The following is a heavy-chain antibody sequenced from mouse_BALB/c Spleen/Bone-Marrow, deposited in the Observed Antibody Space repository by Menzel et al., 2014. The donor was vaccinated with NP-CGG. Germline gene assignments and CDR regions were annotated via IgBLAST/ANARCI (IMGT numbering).Heavy chain of an antibody. CDR2: ISYDGSN. Sequence: ESGPCLVKPSQSLSLTCSVTGYSITSGYYWNWIRQFPANKLEWMGYISYDGSNNYNPSLKNRISITRDTSKNQVCLKLNSVTTEDTATYDCAREPYDGPLLDDWGQGTPLTVAS. CDR3: AREPYDGPLLDD. CDR1: GYSITSGYY. D-gene: IGHD2-3*01. J-gene: IGHJ2*01. V-gene: IGHV3-6*02.